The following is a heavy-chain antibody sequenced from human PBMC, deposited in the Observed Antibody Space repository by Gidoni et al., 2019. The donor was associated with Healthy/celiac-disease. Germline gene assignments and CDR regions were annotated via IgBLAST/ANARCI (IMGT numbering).Heavy chain of an antibody. D-gene: IGHD6-13*01. CDR3: AKAGSDSSSWYGYYYYGMDV. J-gene: IGHJ6*02. V-gene: IGHV3-23*01. CDR2: ISGSGGST. CDR1: GFTFSSYA. Sequence: EVQLLESGGGLVQPGGSLRLSCAASGFTFSSYAMSWVRQAPGKGREWVSAISGSGGSTYYADSVKGRFTISRDNSKNTLYLQMNSLRAEDTAVYYCAKAGSDSSSWYGYYYYGMDVWGQGTTVTVSS.